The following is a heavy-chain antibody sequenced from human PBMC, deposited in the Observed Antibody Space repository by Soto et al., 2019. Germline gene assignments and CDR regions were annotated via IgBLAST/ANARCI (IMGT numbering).Heavy chain of an antibody. Sequence: QVQLQESGPGLVKPSQTLSLTCTVSGGSISSGGYYWSWIRQHPGKGLEWIGYIYYSGSTYYNPCLKNPVTMSVDTSKNQFSRKLSSVTAADTAVYYCARDRYCGGDCYSVFDYWGQGTLVTVSS. CDR1: GGSISSGGYY. J-gene: IGHJ4*02. V-gene: IGHV4-31*01. CDR2: IYYSGST. D-gene: IGHD2-21*02. CDR3: ARDRYCGGDCYSVFDY.